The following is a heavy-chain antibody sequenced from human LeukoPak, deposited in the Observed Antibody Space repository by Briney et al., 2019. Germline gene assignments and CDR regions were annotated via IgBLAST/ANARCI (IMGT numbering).Heavy chain of an antibody. Sequence: ASVKVSCKASGYTFTSYAMHWVRQAPGQRLEWMGWINAGNGNTKYSQNFQGRVTITRDTSASTAYMELSSLTYEDTALYYCAREDGSGSFIRGYFDYWGQGTLVTVSS. J-gene: IGHJ4*02. CDR2: INAGNGNT. CDR1: GYTFTSYA. V-gene: IGHV1-3*01. D-gene: IGHD3-10*01. CDR3: AREDGSGSFIRGYFDY.